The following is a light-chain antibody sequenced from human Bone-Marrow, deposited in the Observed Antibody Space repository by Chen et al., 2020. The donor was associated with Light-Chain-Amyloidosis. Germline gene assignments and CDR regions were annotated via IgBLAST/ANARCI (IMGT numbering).Light chain of an antibody. J-gene: IGLJ2*01. CDR3: QSADSSGTYEVI. V-gene: IGLV3-25*03. CDR2: RDT. CDR1: DLPTKY. Sequence: SYELTQPPSLSVSPAQTARITCSGDDLPTKYAYWYQQKPGQAAVLVIHRDTERPSGISERFSGSSSGTTATLTISGVQAEDEADYHCQSADSSGTYEVIFGGGTKLTVL.